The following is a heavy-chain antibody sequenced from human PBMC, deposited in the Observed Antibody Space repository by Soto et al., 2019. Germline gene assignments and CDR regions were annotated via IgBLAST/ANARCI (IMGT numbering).Heavy chain of an antibody. CDR1: GGSISSYY. V-gene: IGHV4-59*01. Sequence: SETLSLTCTVSGGSISSYYWSWIRQPPGKGLEWIGYIYYSGSTNYNPSLKSRVTISVDTSKNQFSLKLSSVTAADTAVYYCARGVGGGNSAYFGYWGQGTLVTVSS. CDR2: IYYSGST. CDR3: ARGVGGGNSAYFGY. J-gene: IGHJ4*02. D-gene: IGHD2-21*02.